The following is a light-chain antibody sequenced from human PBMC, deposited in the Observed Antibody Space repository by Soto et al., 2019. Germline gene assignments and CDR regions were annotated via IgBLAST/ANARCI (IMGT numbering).Light chain of an antibody. Sequence: IVLTQSPGTLSLSSCARATLTLRASQTIHHIVAWYQMKDGQVPRLVIYGASTRATDIPARFSGSGSGTEFTLTISSLQSEDFAFYYCQQHNNWPSTFGQGTKVDI. CDR3: QQHNNWPST. CDR2: GAS. V-gene: IGKV3-15*01. J-gene: IGKJ1*01. CDR1: QTIHHI.